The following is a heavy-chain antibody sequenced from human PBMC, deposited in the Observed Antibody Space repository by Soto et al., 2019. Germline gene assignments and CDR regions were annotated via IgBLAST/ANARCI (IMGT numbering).Heavy chain of an antibody. D-gene: IGHD2-15*01. V-gene: IGHV3-30*18. CDR1: GFTFSSYG. CDR2: ISYDGSNK. J-gene: IGHJ4*02. CDR3: AKEEWVEGGTAGYYFDY. Sequence: QVQLVESGGGVVQPGRSLRLSCAASGFTFSSYGMHWVRQAPGKGLEWVAVISYDGSNKYYADSVKGRFTISRDNSKNTLYLQMNSLRAEDTAVYYCAKEEWVEGGTAGYYFDYWGQGTLVTVSS.